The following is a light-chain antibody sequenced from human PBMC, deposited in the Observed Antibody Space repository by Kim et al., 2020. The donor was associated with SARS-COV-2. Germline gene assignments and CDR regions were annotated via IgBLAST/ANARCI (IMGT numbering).Light chain of an antibody. Sequence: SVEDRVTIACRASQSISTWLAWYQQKPGKAPKLLIYQASSLESGVPSRFSGSGSGTEFTLTINSLQPDDFATYYCQQYNSYSGLTFGGGTKVDIK. CDR3: QQYNSYSGLT. CDR1: QSISTW. J-gene: IGKJ4*01. CDR2: QAS. V-gene: IGKV1-5*03.